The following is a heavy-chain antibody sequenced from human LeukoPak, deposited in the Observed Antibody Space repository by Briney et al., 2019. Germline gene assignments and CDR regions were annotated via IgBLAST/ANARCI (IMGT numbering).Heavy chain of an antibody. J-gene: IGHJ6*02. CDR2: IYPGDSDT. CDR1: GYSFTSYW. CDR3: ASRSRNSGHTYYYYGMDV. V-gene: IGHV5-51*01. D-gene: IGHD5-12*01. Sequence: GESLKISCKGSGYSFTSYWIAWVRQMPGKGLEWMGAIYPGDSDTRYSPSFQGQVTISADKSISTAYLQWSSLKASDTAMYYCASRSRNSGHTYYYYGMDVWGQGTTVTVSS.